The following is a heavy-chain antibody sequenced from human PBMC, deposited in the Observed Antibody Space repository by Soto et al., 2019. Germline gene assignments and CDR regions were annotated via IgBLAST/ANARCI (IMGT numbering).Heavy chain of an antibody. CDR1: GGSISGNNW. V-gene: IGHV4-4*02. CDR2: IHHSGST. CDR3: ARARQYCSSSSCYLDP. J-gene: IGHJ5*02. D-gene: IGHD2-2*01. Sequence: PSETLSLTCAVSGGSISGNNWWNWVRQPPGKGLEWIGEIHHSGSTNYNPSLKSRVTISVDKSKNQFSLKLNSVTAADTAVYYCARARQYCSSSSCYLDPWGQGTLVTVS.